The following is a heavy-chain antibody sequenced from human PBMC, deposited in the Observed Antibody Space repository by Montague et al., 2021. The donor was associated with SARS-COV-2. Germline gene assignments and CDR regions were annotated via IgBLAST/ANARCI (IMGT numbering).Heavy chain of an antibody. CDR3: ARQDDILTGYYYYGMDV. CDR1: DGSFSSSSYY. J-gene: IGHJ6*02. Sequence: SETLSLTCTVSDGSFSSSSYYWGWIRQPPGKGLEWIGSIYYSGSTYYNPSLKSRVTISVDTSKNQFSLKLSSVTAADTAVYYCARQDDILTGYYYYGMDVWGQGTTVTVSS. D-gene: IGHD3-9*01. CDR2: IYYSGST. V-gene: IGHV4-39*01.